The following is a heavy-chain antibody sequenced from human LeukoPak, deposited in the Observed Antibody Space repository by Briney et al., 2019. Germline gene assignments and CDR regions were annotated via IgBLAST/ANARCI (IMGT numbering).Heavy chain of an antibody. V-gene: IGHV4-59*12. CDR1: GGSLGNNY. CDR2: IYHSGST. CDR3: ARMSGIPHYYMDV. J-gene: IGHJ6*03. Sequence: PSETLSLTCTVSGGSLGNNYWSWIRQPPGKGLEWIGYIYHSGSTYYNPSLKSRVTISVDRSKNQFSLKLSSVTAADTAVYYCARMSGIPHYYMDVWGKGTTVTVSS. D-gene: IGHD1-14*01.